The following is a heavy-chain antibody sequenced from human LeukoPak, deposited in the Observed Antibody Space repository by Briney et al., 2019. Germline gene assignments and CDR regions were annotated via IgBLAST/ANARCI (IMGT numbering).Heavy chain of an antibody. CDR1: GFTFSSYA. Sequence: PPGGSLRLSCAASGFTFSSYAMSWVRQAPGKGLEWVSAISGSGGSTYYADSVKGRFTISRDNSKNTLYLQMNSLRAEDTAVYYCAKGGPEYYDSSGYPDWFDPWGQGTLVTVSS. V-gene: IGHV3-23*01. J-gene: IGHJ5*02. CDR2: ISGSGGST. CDR3: AKGGPEYYDSSGYPDWFDP. D-gene: IGHD3-22*01.